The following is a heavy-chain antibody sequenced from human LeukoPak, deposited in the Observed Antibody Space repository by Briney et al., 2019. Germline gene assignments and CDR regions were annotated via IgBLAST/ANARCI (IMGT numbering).Heavy chain of an antibody. CDR3: ARVRYGDDYYYYGMDV. CDR1: GGSISGGGYY. D-gene: IGHD4-17*01. J-gene: IGHJ6*02. CDR2: IYYSGST. Sequence: SETLSLTCTVSGGSISGGGYYWSWIRQHPGKGLEWIGYIYYSGSTYYNPSLKSRVTISVDTSKNQFSLKLSSVTAADTAVYYCARVRYGDDYYYYGMDVWGQGTTVTVSS. V-gene: IGHV4-31*03.